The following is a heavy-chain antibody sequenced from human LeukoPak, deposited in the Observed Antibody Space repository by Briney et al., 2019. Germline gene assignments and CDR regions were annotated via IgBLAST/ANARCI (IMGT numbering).Heavy chain of an antibody. V-gene: IGHV3-13*01. D-gene: IGHD3-9*01. CDR1: GFTLSSYD. Sequence: PGGSLRLSCAASGFTLSSYDMHWVRQATGKGLEWVSAIGAAGDTYYPGSVKGRFTISRDTAKNSLYLQMNSLRAGDTAVYHCARGVGYDILTGYCPRDDAFDIWGQGTMVTVSS. CDR2: IGAAGDT. CDR3: ARGVGYDILTGYCPRDDAFDI. J-gene: IGHJ3*02.